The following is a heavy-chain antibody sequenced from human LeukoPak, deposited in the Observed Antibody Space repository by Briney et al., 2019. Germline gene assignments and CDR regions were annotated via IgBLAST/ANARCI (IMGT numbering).Heavy chain of an antibody. CDR1: GGSFSGYY. V-gene: IGHV4-34*01. Sequence: SETLSLTCAVYGGSFSGYYWSWIRQPPGKGLEWIGEINHSGSTNYNPSLKSRVTISVDTSKNQFSLKLSSVTAADTAVYYCARVSRSVAGDAFDIWGQGTMVTVSS. CDR2: INHSGST. CDR3: ARVSRSVAGDAFDI. J-gene: IGHJ3*02. D-gene: IGHD6-19*01.